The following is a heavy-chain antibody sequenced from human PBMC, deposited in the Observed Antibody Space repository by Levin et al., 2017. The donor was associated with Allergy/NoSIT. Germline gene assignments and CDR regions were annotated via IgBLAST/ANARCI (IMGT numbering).Heavy chain of an antibody. D-gene: IGHD2/OR15-2a*01. V-gene: IGHV3-23*01. J-gene: IGHJ4*02. Sequence: PGGSLRLSCVASAFNFSIYAMTWVRQAPGKGLEWVSAVSGSGSNTYYADSVKGRFTISRDNSKNTLYLQMNSLRVEDTAVYSCAKSVSHEYSPLDYWGQGTLVTVSS. CDR2: VSGSGSNT. CDR1: AFNFSIYA. CDR3: AKSVSHEYSPLDY.